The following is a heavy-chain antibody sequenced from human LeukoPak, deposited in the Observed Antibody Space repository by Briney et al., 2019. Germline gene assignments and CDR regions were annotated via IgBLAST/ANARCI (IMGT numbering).Heavy chain of an antibody. V-gene: IGHV3-33*01. CDR2: IWYDGSNK. CDR3: AREGDYGDYVSHY. D-gene: IGHD4-17*01. CDR1: GFTFSSYG. Sequence: GRSLRLSCAASGFTFSSYGMHWVRQAPGKGLEWVAVIWYDGSNKYYADSVKGRFTISRDNSKNTLYLQMNSLRAEDTAVYYRAREGDYGDYVSHYWGQGTLVTVSS. J-gene: IGHJ4*02.